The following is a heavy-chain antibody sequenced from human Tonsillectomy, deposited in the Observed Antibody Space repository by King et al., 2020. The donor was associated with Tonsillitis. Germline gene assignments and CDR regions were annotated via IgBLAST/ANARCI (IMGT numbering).Heavy chain of an antibody. CDR2: IFYSGNT. CDR3: ARDRSLYDY. Sequence: VQLQESGPGLVKPSETLSLTCTVSGGSISNYYWSWIRQPPGKGLEWIGYIFYSGNTNYNPSLKSRVTISVDTSKNPFSLKLSSVTAADTAVYYCARDRSLYDYWGQGTLVTGSS. CDR1: GGSISNYY. J-gene: IGHJ4*02. V-gene: IGHV4-59*01.